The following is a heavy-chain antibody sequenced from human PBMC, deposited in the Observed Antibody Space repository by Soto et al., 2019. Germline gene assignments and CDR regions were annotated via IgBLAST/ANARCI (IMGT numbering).Heavy chain of an antibody. CDR2: IDPSDSYT. CDR3: ARIRDYYDSSGYYQYYFDY. J-gene: IGHJ4*02. D-gene: IGHD3-22*01. CDR1: GYIFTSYW. Sequence: GESLKISCKGSGYIFTSYWISWVRQMPGKGLEWMGRIDPSDSYTNYSPSFQGHVTISADKSISTAYLQWSSLKASDTAMYYCARIRDYYDSSGYYQYYFDYWGQGTLVTVS. V-gene: IGHV5-10-1*01.